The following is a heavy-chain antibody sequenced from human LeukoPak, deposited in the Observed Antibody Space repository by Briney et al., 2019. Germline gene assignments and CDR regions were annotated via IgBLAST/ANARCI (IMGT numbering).Heavy chain of an antibody. CDR1: GGSISSYY. CDR2: IYYSGST. J-gene: IGHJ5*02. Sequence: PSETLSLTCTVSGGSISSYYWSWIRQPPGKGLEWIGYIYYSGSTNYNPSLKSRVTISVDTSKNQFSLKLSSVTAADTAVYYCARGGAAAHNWFDPWGQGTLVTVSS. V-gene: IGHV4-59*01. D-gene: IGHD6-13*01. CDR3: ARGGAAAHNWFDP.